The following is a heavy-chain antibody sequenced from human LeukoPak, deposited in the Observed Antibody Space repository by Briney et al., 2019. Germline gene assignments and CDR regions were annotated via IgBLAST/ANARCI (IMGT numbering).Heavy chain of an antibody. J-gene: IGHJ4*02. CDR3: ARDISGGQSDFDY. D-gene: IGHD4-23*01. V-gene: IGHV3-7*01. Sequence: PGGSLRLSCVASGFTFSTYWMSWVRQAPGKGLEWVANIKHDGSAKDYVDSVKGRFTISRDNAKNSLYLQMNSLRVEDTAVYYCARDISGGQSDFDYWGQGTLVTVSS. CDR1: GFTFSTYW. CDR2: IKHDGSAK.